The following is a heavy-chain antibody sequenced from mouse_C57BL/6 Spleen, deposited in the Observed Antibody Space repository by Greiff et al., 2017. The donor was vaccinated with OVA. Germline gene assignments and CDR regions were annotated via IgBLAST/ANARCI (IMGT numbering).Heavy chain of an antibody. CDR3: ARHEEEGGYYGNYFDY. V-gene: IGHV1-62-2*01. D-gene: IGHD2-1*01. Sequence: QVQLKQSGAELVKPGASVKLSCKASGYTFTEYTIHWVKQRSGQGLEWIGWFYPGSGSIKYNEKFKDKATLTADKSSSTVYMELSRLTSEDSAVYFCARHEEEGGYYGNYFDYWGQGTTLTVSS. J-gene: IGHJ2*01. CDR2: FYPGSGSI. CDR1: GYTFTEYT.